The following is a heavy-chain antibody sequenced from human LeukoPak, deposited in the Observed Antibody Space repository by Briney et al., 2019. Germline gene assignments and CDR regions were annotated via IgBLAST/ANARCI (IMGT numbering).Heavy chain of an antibody. V-gene: IGHV4-34*01. CDR1: GGSFSGYY. D-gene: IGHD6-19*01. J-gene: IGHJ5*02. CDR3: ASLIAVAGGGFDP. CDR2: INHSGST. Sequence: PSETLSLTCAVYGGSFSGYYWSWIRQPPGKGLEWIGEINHSGSTNYNPSLKSRVTISVDTSKNQFSLKLSSVTAADTAVYYCASLIAVAGGGFDPWGQGTLVTVFS.